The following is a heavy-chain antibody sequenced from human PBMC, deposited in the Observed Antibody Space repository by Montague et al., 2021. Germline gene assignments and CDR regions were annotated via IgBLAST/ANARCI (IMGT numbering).Heavy chain of an antibody. J-gene: IGHJ4*02. D-gene: IGHD3-9*01. CDR3: ARVLRSFDWTRGGFDY. V-gene: IGHV3-30-3*01. CDR2: ISFDGSTK. Sequence: SLRLSCAASGFTFSSYAMHWVRQAPGKGLEWVAVISFDGSTKYYADSVKGRFTISRDNSKITLFLQMNSLRAEDTAVYFCARVLRSFDWTRGGFDYWGQGTLVTVSS. CDR1: GFTFSSYA.